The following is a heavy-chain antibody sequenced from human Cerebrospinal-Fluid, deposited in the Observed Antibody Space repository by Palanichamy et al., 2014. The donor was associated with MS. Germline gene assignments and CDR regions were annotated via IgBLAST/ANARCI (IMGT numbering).Heavy chain of an antibody. CDR2: ISYDGSNE. CDR1: GFSFSSYG. V-gene: IGHV3-30*18. Sequence: QVQLVESGGGVVQPGRSLRLSCTASGFSFSSYGKHWVRQAPGKGLEWVTLISYDGSNEYYADSVKGRFIISRDHSKNTLYLQMNSLRTEDTAVYYCAKAIRRTKTGISPGPFYYHYGMDVWGQGTTVTVSS. D-gene: IGHD1-14*01. CDR3: AKAIRRTKTGISPGPFYYHYGMDV. J-gene: IGHJ6*02.